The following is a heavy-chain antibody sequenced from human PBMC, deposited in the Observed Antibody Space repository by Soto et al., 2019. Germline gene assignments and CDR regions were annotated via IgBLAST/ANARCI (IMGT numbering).Heavy chain of an antibody. J-gene: IGHJ4*02. D-gene: IGHD3-9*01. CDR3: ADRGISIFGRGMYYFES. Sequence: QITLKESGLKLVKPTQTLTLTCTFSGFSLTRSGVGVAWIRQFPGKSPERLGLVDWYDDKRYRPTLNSRLTMTKDTSKHHVVLTMTNMDPVDTGTYYCADRGISIFGRGMYYFESWGQGTLVSISS. V-gene: IGHV2-5*01. CDR1: GFSLTRSGVG. CDR2: VDWYDDK.